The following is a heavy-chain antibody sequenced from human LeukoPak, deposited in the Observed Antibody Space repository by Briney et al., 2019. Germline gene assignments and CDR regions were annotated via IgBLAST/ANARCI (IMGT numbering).Heavy chain of an antibody. V-gene: IGHV4-4*07. CDR2: IYTSGST. Sequence: SETLSLTCTVSGGSISSYYWSWIRQPAGKGLEWIGRIYTSGSTNYNPTLKSRVTMSVDTSKNQFSLKLSSVTAADTAVYYCARGPAGSKAEIQYSNHLYYYYMDVWGKGATVTVSS. CDR1: GGSISSYY. D-gene: IGHD4-11*01. J-gene: IGHJ6*03. CDR3: ARGPAGSKAEIQYSNHLYYYYMDV.